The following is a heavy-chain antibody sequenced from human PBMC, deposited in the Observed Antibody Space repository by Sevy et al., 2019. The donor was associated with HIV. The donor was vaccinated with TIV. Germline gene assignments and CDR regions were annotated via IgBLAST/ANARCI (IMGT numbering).Heavy chain of an antibody. Sequence: GGSLRLSCAASGFTFSSYSMNWVRQAPGKGLEWVSSISSSSSYIYYADSVKGRFTISRDNSKNTLYLQMNSLRAEDTAVYYCARGGYYDSSGYYHWGQGTLVTVSS. CDR2: ISSSSSYI. V-gene: IGHV3-21*01. D-gene: IGHD3-22*01. CDR1: GFTFSSYS. J-gene: IGHJ4*02. CDR3: ARGGYYDSSGYYH.